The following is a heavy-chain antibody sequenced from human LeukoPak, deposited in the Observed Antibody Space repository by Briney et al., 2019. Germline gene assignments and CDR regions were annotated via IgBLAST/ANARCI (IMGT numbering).Heavy chain of an antibody. CDR2: LSGHGDSK. D-gene: IGHD5-18*01. CDR1: GFTFNNYA. Sequence: GGSLRLSCSASGFTFNNYAMSWVRQAPGKGLEWVSGLSGHGDSKYYADSVNGRFSISRDNANNRLYLQMNNLRAEDTAVYYCAKDFRDTSMFTDGYFASWSQASLVTVSS. V-gene: IGHV3-23*01. CDR3: AKDFRDTSMFTDGYFAS. J-gene: IGHJ4*02.